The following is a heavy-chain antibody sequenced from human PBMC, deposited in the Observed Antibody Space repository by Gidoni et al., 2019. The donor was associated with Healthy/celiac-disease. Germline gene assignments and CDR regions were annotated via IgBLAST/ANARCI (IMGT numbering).Heavy chain of an antibody. CDR1: GFTVRSYS. CDR2: ISSSSSTI. V-gene: IGHV3-48*02. J-gene: IGHJ4*02. D-gene: IGHD2-15*01. CDR3: ARRDCSGGSCFNDY. Sequence: EVQLVESGGGLVQPGGYLRLSCDDSGFTVRSYSMNWVRQAPGKGLGWVSYISSSSSTIYYADSVKGRFTISRDNAKNSLYLQMNSLRDEDTAVYYCARRDCSGGSCFNDYWGQGTLVTVSS.